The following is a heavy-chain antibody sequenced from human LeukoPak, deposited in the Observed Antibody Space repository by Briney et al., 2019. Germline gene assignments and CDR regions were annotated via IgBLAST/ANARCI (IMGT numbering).Heavy chain of an antibody. V-gene: IGHV4-39*01. CDR3: ARSSICYAGYYYYMDV. Sequence: KPSETLSLTCSVCGRSNSRSRYFGGWIRQPPGKGLEWIGSIYYSGSTYYNPSLKSRVTISVDTSKNQFSLKLSSVTAADTALYYCARSSICYAGYYYYMDVWGKGTTVTVSS. CDR1: GRSNSRSRYF. CDR2: IYYSGST. D-gene: IGHD2-8*01. J-gene: IGHJ6*03.